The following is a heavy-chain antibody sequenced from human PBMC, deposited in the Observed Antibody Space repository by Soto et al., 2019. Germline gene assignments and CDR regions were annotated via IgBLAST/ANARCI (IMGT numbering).Heavy chain of an antibody. CDR1: GFTFSSYG. V-gene: IGHV3-30*02. J-gene: IGHJ6*02. D-gene: IGHD2-15*01. CDR3: AKDQGYCSGGSCYPYYYYYGMDV. Sequence: GGSLRLSCAASGFTFSSYGMHWVRQAPGKGLEWVAVIWYDGSYKYYADSVKGRFTISRDNSKNTLYLQMNSLRAEDTAVYYCAKDQGYCSGGSCYPYYYYYGMDVWGQGTTVTVSS. CDR2: IWYDGSYK.